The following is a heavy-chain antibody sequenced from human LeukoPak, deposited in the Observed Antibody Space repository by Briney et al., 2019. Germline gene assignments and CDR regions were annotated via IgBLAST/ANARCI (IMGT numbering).Heavy chain of an antibody. CDR2: IIPIFGTA. D-gene: IGHD3-16*01. J-gene: IGHJ4*02. CDR1: GGTFSSYA. V-gene: IGHV1-69*05. Sequence: ASVKVSCKASGGTFSSYAISWVRQAPGQGLEWMGGIIPIFGTANYAQKFQGRVTITTDESTSTAYMELSSLRSEDTAVYYCARSRLGALRGCSPFRYWGQGTLVTVSS. CDR3: ARSRLGALRGCSPFRY.